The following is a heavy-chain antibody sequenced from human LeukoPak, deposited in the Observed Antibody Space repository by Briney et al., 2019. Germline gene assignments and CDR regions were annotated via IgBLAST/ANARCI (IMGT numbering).Heavy chain of an antibody. V-gene: IGHV4-4*02. CDR1: GGSISSGNW. Sequence: SETLSLTCAVSGGSISSGNWWSWVRQPPGKGLEWIGEIYHSGSTNYNPSLKSRVTISVDKSKNQFSLKLSSVTAADTAVYYCARILIYPVHGGMDVWGQGTTVTVSS. CDR3: ARILIYPVHGGMDV. D-gene: IGHD2-8*01. J-gene: IGHJ6*02. CDR2: IYHSGST.